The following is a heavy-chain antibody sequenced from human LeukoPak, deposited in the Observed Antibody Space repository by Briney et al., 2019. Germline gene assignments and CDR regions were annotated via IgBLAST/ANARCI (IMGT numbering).Heavy chain of an antibody. J-gene: IGHJ4*02. CDR1: GFTFSRYA. V-gene: IGHV3-23*01. CDR2: IIGSGGST. Sequence: GGSLRLSCAASGFTFSRYAMSWVRQAPGKGLEWVSAIIGSGGSTYYADSVKGRFTISRDNSKNTLYLQMNSLRAEDTAVYYCAKVDVAAYPFDYCDQGTLVTVSS. CDR3: AKVDVAAYPFDY. D-gene: IGHD6-19*01.